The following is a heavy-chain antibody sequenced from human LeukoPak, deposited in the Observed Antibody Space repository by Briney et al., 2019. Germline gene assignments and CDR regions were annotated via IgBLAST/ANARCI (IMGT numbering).Heavy chain of an antibody. CDR1: GFSISSDKY. V-gene: IGHV4-38-2*01. Sequence: SETLSLTCAVFGFSISSDKYWGWIRQPPGKGLEWIGSIYHTGSTYYNPSLKSRVTISVDTSKNQFALKLNSVTAADTAVYYCARLSYYYYYMDVWGRGTTVTVSS. CDR3: ARLSYYYYYMDV. J-gene: IGHJ6*03. D-gene: IGHD3-10*01. CDR2: IYHTGST.